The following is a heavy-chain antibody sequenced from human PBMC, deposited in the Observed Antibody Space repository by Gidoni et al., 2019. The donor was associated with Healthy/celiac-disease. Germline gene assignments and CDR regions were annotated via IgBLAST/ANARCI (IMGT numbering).Heavy chain of an antibody. V-gene: IGHV3-73*02. CDR1: RFTFRGSA. CDR2: IRSKANSYAT. CDR3: TRSRMVRGVIIALDY. D-gene: IGHD3-10*01. J-gene: IGHJ4*02. Sequence: EVQLVETGGGLAQPGGSMNLSSAASRFTFRGSAMHWVLQASGKGREWVGRIRSKANSYATAYAASVKGRFTISRDDSKNTAYLQMNSLKTEDTAVYYCTRSRMVRGVIIALDYWGQGTLVTVSS.